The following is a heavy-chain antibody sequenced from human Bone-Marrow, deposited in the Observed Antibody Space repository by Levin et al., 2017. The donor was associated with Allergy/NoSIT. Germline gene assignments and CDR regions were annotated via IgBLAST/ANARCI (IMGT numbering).Heavy chain of an antibody. CDR2: IDPKSEAR. D-gene: IGHD3-10*01. J-gene: IGHJ4*02. CDR3: ARDRAGSFEY. Sequence: GESLKISCKASGYPFGDYRLDWVRQAPGQGLEWMGWIDPKSEARHPVEKFQGRVTMTKDTSINTVYMELSGLRSDDTAVYYCARDRAGSFEYWGQGTLVSVSS. V-gene: IGHV1-2*02. CDR1: GYPFGDYR.